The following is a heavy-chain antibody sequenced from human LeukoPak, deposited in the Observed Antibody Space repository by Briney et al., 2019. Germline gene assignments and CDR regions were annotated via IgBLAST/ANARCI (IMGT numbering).Heavy chain of an antibody. V-gene: IGHV1-2*02. CDR3: ARDKSGNSGWYSYFDY. CDR1: GYTFTGYY. J-gene: IGHJ4*02. D-gene: IGHD6-19*01. Sequence: ASVKVSCRASGYTFTGYYIHWVRQAPGQGLEWMGWINPNSDGTKYTEKFQGRVTMTRDTSISTAYMELSRLRSDDTAVYYCARDKSGNSGWYSYFDYWGQGTLVTVSS. CDR2: INPNSDGT.